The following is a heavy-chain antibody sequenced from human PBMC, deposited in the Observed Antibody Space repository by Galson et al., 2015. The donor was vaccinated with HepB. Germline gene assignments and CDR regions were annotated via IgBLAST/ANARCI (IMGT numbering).Heavy chain of an antibody. V-gene: IGHV3-33*08. D-gene: IGHD2/OR15-2a*01. CDR1: GFTFSSYG. J-gene: IGHJ4*02. CDR3: TRGEGPSFPLDY. CDR2: IWYDGSNK. Sequence: SLRLSCAASGFTFSSYGMHWVRQAPGKGLEWVAVIWYDGSNKYYADSVKGRFTISRDNSKNTLYLQMNSLRDEDTAVYYCTRGEGPSFPLDYWGQGTLVTVSS.